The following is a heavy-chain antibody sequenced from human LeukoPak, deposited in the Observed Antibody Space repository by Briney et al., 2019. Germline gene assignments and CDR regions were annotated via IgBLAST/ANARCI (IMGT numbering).Heavy chain of an antibody. CDR3: AKDGAHDYGDYENYYYYMDV. V-gene: IGHV3-23*01. D-gene: IGHD4-17*01. CDR1: GFTFSSYD. Sequence: GGSLRLSCAASGFTFSSYDMSWVRQAPGKGLEWVSAISGSGGSTYYADSVKGRFTISRDNSKNTLYLQMNSLRAEDTAVYYCAKDGAHDYGDYENYYYYMDVGGKGTTVTVSS. J-gene: IGHJ6*03. CDR2: ISGSGGST.